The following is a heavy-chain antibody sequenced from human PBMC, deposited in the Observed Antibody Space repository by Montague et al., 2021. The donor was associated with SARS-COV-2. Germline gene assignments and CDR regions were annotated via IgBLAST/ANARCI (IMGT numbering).Heavy chain of an antibody. CDR2: TYYRSMWKS. V-gene: IGHV6-1*01. Sequence: CAISGDSASSNSATWNWIRQSPSRGLEWLGRTYYRSMWKSDYARXXRSRIAINPDTSKNQSSLQLSSVTPEDTALYYCVRGIEAAGSYDYWGQGTLVTVSS. D-gene: IGHD6-13*01. CDR1: GDSASSNSAT. J-gene: IGHJ4*02. CDR3: VRGIEAAGSYDY.